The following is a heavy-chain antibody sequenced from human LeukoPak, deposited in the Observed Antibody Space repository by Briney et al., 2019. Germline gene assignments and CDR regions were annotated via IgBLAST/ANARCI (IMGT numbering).Heavy chain of an antibody. CDR1: GFTFSSYE. CDR3: ARGSSLPPIIVVVITTSPFDY. J-gene: IGHJ4*02. D-gene: IGHD3-22*01. Sequence: GGSLRLSCAASGFTFSSYEMNWVRQAPGKGLEWVSYISSSGSTIYYADSVKSRFTISRDNAKNSLYLQMNSLRAEDTAVYYCARGSSLPPIIVVVITTSPFDYWGQGTLVTVSS. CDR2: ISSSGSTI. V-gene: IGHV3-48*03.